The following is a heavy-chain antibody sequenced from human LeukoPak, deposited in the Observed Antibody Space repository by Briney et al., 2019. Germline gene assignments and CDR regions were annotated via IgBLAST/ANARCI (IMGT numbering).Heavy chain of an antibody. CDR3: ARGIAVAGIIDY. J-gene: IGHJ4*02. V-gene: IGHV3-66*01. D-gene: IGHD6-19*01. Sequence: GGSLRLSCAASGFTVSSNYMSWVGQAPGQGLEWVSVIYSGGNTYYADSVTGRFTISRDNSKNTLYLQMNSLRAEDTAVYYCARGIAVAGIIDYWGQGTLVTVSS. CDR2: IYSGGNT. CDR1: GFTVSSNY.